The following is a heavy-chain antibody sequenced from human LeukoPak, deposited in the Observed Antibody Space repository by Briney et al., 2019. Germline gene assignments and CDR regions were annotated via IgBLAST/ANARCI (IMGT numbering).Heavy chain of an antibody. V-gene: IGHV4-38-2*02. CDR1: GYSISSGYY. J-gene: IGHJ4*02. Sequence: PSETLSLTCTVSGYSISSGYYWGWIRLPPGKGLEWIGSIYHSGSTYYNPSLKSRVTISVDTSKNQFSLKLSSVTAADTAVYYCARDQEGFDYWGQGTPVTVSS. CDR3: ARDQEGFDY. CDR2: IYHSGST.